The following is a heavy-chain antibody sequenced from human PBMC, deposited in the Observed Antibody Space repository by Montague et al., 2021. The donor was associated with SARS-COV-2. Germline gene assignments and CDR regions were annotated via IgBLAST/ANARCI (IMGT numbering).Heavy chain of an antibody. CDR2: LSSSSSYI. CDR1: GFTFSSYS. J-gene: IGHJ4*02. D-gene: IGHD3-9*01. CDR3: ARDRYYDILTG. V-gene: IGHV3-21*01. Sequence: SLRLSCAASGFTFSSYSLNWVRQAPGKGLEWVSSLSSSSSYIYYADSVKGRFTISRDNAKNSLYLQLNSLRAEDTAVYYCARDRYYDILTGWGQGTLVTVSS.